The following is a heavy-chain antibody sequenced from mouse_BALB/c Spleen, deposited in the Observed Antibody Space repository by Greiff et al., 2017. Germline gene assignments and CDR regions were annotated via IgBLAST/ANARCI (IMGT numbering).Heavy chain of an antibody. CDR1: GFSLTGYG. CDR3: ARAGYYAMDY. CDR2: LWAGGST. Sequence: VKLRESGPGLVAPSQSLSITCTVSGFSLTGYGVHWVRQPPGKGLGWLGVLWAGGSTNYNSALMSRLSISKDNSKSQVFLKMNSLQTDDTAMYYCARAGYYAMDYWGQGTSVTVSS. J-gene: IGHJ4*01. V-gene: IGHV2-9*02. D-gene: IGHD4-1*01.